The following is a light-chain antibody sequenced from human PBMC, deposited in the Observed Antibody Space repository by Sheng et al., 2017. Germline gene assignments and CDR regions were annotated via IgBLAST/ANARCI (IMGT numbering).Light chain of an antibody. V-gene: IGKV3-11*01. CDR2: DTS. J-gene: IGKJ4*01. CDR1: QNVSLS. CDR3: QQRFNWPLS. Sequence: IVLTQSPVTLSVSSGETATLSCKTSQNVSLSLAWYQQRPGRSPRLLLYDTSLRATGTPARFSGSGSGADFSLTIRDFEPEDCAVYFCQQRFNWPLSFGGGTKVE.